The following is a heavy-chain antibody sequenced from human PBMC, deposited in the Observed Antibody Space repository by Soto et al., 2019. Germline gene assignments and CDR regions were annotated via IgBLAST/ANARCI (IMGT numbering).Heavy chain of an antibody. CDR3: ATDPLKYDSSWYVDWWLYP. J-gene: IGHJ5*02. D-gene: IGHD6-13*01. Sequence: VQLLETGGDLVQPGGSLRLSCAASGFTINNFAMRWVRQAPGKGLELVSSITAFCDSTYDSTSVRGRFTISRDNSKNTVYLQMNGLRVEDTAVYYCATDPLKYDSSWYVDWWLYPWGQGTLVTVSS. CDR1: GFTINNFA. CDR2: ITAFCDST. V-gene: IGHV3-23*01.